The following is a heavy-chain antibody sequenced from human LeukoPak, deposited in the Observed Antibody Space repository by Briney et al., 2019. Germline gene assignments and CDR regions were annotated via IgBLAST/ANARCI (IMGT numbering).Heavy chain of an antibody. CDR1: AYPFIDCY. J-gene: IGHJ3*01. CDR2: INPNTGDT. D-gene: IGHD2-15*01. CDR3: ASKGAGHCYDACWMGSFDL. V-gene: IGHV1-2*02. Sequence: GASGKLSCKSSAYPFIDCYLHWVRRPPGQGLEWMGGINPNTGDTNSAQNSPGRVIMTRDTSITTAYMELSRLKSDDTAVYYCASKGAGHCYDACWMGSFDLWGQGTTVAVSS.